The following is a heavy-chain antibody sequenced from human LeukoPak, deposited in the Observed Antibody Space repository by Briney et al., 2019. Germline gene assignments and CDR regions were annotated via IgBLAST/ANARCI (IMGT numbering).Heavy chain of an antibody. CDR3: ARDRGSSGYYLFDY. D-gene: IGHD3-22*01. Sequence: PSETLPLTCTVSGGSISSGGYYWSWIRQHPGKGLEWIGYIYYSGSTYYNPSLKSRVTISVDTSKNQFSLKLSSVTAADTAVYYCARDRGSSGYYLFDYWGQGTLVTVSS. V-gene: IGHV4-31*03. CDR2: IYYSGST. J-gene: IGHJ4*02. CDR1: GGSISSGGYY.